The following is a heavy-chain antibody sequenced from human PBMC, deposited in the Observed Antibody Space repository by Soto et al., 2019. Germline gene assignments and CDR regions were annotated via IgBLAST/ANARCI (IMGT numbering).Heavy chain of an antibody. CDR3: AAGGSGYYAN. CDR2: IKTDGTYA. Sequence: EVQLVESGGDLVQPGVSLRLSCAASGFTFSTYWMHWVRQAPGKGLLWVSRIKTDGTYATYADSVKGRFTISRDNAKNTLYLQMNSLRVEDAAVYYCAAGGSGYYANWGQGTLVTVSS. V-gene: IGHV3-74*01. J-gene: IGHJ4*02. CDR1: GFTFSTYW. D-gene: IGHD3-22*01.